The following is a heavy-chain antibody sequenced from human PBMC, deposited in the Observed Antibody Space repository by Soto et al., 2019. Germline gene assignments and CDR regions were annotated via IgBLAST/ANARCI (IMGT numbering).Heavy chain of an antibody. V-gene: IGHV1-18*01. CDR2: ISGYNGDT. Sequence: QGQLVQSGGEVTKPGASVKVSCKTSGYTFSRDGISWVRQAPGQGLEWMVWISGYNGDTNYARKFQGRVTMTIDTSTTTAYRELRSLTSDDTAVYYCAKKGQPPYYYSGLDVWGQGTTVTVSS. CDR3: AKKGQPPYYYSGLDV. J-gene: IGHJ6*02. CDR1: GYTFSRDG.